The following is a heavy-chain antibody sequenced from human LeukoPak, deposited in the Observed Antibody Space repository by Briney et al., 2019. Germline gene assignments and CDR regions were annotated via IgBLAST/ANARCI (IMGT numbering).Heavy chain of an antibody. CDR1: GGSFSGYY. D-gene: IGHD1-26*01. J-gene: IGHJ3*02. CDR2: INHSGST. CDR3: ARDQGSQGAFDI. Sequence: PSETLSLTCAVYGGSFSGYYWSWIRQPPGKGLEWIGEINHSGSTNYNPSLKSRVTISVDKSKNQFSLKLSSVTAADTAVYYCARDQGSQGAFDIWGQGTMVTVSS. V-gene: IGHV4-34*01.